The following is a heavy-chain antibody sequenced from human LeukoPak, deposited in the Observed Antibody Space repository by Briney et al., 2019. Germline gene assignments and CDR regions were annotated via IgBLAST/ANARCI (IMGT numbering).Heavy chain of an antibody. CDR2: FDPEDGET. Sequence: ASVKVSCKVSGYTLTELPMHWVRQAPGKGLEWMGGFDPEDGETIYAQKFQGRVTMTEDTSTDTAYMELSSLRSEDTAVYYCATGSLGSYYLSLDYWGQGTLVTVSS. V-gene: IGHV1-24*01. CDR3: ATGSLGSYYLSLDY. CDR1: GYTLTELP. D-gene: IGHD1-26*01. J-gene: IGHJ4*02.